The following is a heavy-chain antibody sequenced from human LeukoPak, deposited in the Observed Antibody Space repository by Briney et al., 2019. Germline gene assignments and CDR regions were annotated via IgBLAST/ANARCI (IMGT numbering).Heavy chain of an antibody. CDR3: ARDFYDSSGYYPLNY. CDR1: GFTFSSYS. Sequence: GGSLRLSCAASGFTFSSYSMNWVRQAPGKGLEWVSSISSSSSYIYYADSVKGRFTISRDNAKNSLYLQMNSLRAEDTAVYYRARDFYDSSGYYPLNYWGQGTLVTVSS. V-gene: IGHV3-21*01. CDR2: ISSSSSYI. J-gene: IGHJ4*02. D-gene: IGHD3-22*01.